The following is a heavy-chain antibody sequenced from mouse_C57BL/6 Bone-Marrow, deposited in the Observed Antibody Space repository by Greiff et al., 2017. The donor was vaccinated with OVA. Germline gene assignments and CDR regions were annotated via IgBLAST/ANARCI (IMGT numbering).Heavy chain of an antibody. V-gene: IGHV1-81*01. CDR2: IYPRSGNT. D-gene: IGHD1-1*01. CDR3: AREVYGSSYFDY. J-gene: IGHJ2*01. CDR1: GYTFTSYG. Sequence: QVQLQQSGAELARPGASVKLSCKASGYTFTSYGISWVKQRTGQGLEWIGEIYPRSGNTYYNEKFKDKATLTADKSSSTAYMELRSLTSEDSAVYFCAREVYGSSYFDYWGQGTTLTVSS.